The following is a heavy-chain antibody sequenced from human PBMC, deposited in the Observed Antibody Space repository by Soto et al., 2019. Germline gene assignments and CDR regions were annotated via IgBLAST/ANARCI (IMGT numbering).Heavy chain of an antibody. CDR1: GFTFSSYW. J-gene: IGHJ4*02. CDR2: INSDGSST. V-gene: IGHV3-74*01. D-gene: IGHD3-9*01. Sequence: PGGSLRLSCAASGFTFSSYWMHWVRQAPGKGLVWVSRINSDGSSTSYADSVKGRFTISRDNAKNTLYLQMNSLRAEDTAVYYCARGPVLRYFDWLSPGYFDYWGQGTLVTVSS. CDR3: ARGPVLRYFDWLSPGYFDY.